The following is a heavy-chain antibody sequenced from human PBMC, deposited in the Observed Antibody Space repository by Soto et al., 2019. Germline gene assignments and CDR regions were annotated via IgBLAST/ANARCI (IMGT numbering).Heavy chain of an antibody. V-gene: IGHV3-9*01. Sequence: EVDLVESGGGLAQPGRSLRLSCVASGFTFDDHGMHWVRQIPGWGLEWVSGFSWNSGSIGYAESVKGRFTIFRDNAKTSLYFEMNSQGQDDTEVSYGLRDKSSSCHLKDLWG. J-gene: IGHJ6*01. CDR3: LRDKSSSCHLKDL. D-gene: IGHD3-3*02. CDR2: FSWNSGSI. CDR1: GFTFDDHG.